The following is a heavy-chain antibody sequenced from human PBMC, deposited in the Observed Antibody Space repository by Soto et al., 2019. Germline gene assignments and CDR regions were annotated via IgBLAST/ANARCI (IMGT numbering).Heavy chain of an antibody. V-gene: IGHV1-8*01. J-gene: IGHJ5*02. CDR1: GYTFTSYD. CDR3: ARGRYNYYGSGSPGGWFDP. D-gene: IGHD3-10*01. CDR2: MNPNSGNT. Sequence: ASVKVSCKASGYTFTSYDINWVRRATGQGLEWMGWMNPNSGNTGYAQKFQGRVTMARNTSISTAYMELSSLRSEDTAVYYCARGRYNYYGSGSPGGWFDPWGQGTLVTVPQ.